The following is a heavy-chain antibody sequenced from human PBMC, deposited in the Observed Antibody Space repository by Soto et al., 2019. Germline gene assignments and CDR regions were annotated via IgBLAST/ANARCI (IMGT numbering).Heavy chain of an antibody. CDR1: GFTFSSYW. CDR2: INRDGNEK. CDR3: ARAPDGSGSYYYFDG. D-gene: IGHD3-22*01. J-gene: IGHJ4*02. V-gene: IGHV3-7*03. Sequence: EVQLVESGGGLVQPGGSLRLSCAASGFTFSSYWMSWVHQAPGKGLQWVANINRDGNEKYYVDSLKGRFTISRDNAENSLYLQMNTLRAEDTAVYYCARAPDGSGSYYYFDGWGQGTLVTVSS.